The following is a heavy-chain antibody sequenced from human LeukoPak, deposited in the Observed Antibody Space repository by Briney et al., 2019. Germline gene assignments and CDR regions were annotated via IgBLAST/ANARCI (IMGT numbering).Heavy chain of an antibody. CDR1: GFTFSSYA. Sequence: GGSLRLSCAASGFTFSSYAMSWVRQAPGKGLEWVAVISYDGSTNYYADSVKGRFTISRDNSKNTLYLQMNSLRAEDTAVYYCARDAGAARYHGMDVWGQGTTVTVPS. J-gene: IGHJ6*02. CDR2: ISYDGSTN. V-gene: IGHV3-30*04. D-gene: IGHD6-13*01. CDR3: ARDAGAARYHGMDV.